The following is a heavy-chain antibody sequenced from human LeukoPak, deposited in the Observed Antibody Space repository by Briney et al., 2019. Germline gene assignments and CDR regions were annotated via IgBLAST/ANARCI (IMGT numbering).Heavy chain of an antibody. Sequence: GESLKISCKGSGYSFTSYWISWVRQMPGKGLEWMGIIYPADSDTRYSPSFQGQVTISADKSISTAYLQWSSLKASDTAMYYCARPFYDSSGWAYVFDIWGQGTMVTVSS. CDR3: ARPFYDSSGWAYVFDI. CDR1: GYSFTSYW. D-gene: IGHD3-22*01. V-gene: IGHV5-51*01. J-gene: IGHJ3*02. CDR2: IYPADSDT.